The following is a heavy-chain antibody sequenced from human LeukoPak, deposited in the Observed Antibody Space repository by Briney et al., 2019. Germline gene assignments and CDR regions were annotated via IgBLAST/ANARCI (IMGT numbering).Heavy chain of an antibody. Sequence: GGSLRLSCAASAFTFSSYSMNWVRQAPGKGLEWVSSISSSGSYIYYADSVKGRFTISRDNAKNSLYLQMNSLRAEDTALYYCAREFAGYYFDSWGQGTLVTVSS. CDR3: AREFAGYYFDS. D-gene: IGHD3-16*01. CDR1: AFTFSSYS. CDR2: ISSSGSYI. J-gene: IGHJ4*02. V-gene: IGHV3-21*04.